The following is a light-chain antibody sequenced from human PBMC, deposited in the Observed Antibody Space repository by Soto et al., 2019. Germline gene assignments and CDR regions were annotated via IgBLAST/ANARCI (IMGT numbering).Light chain of an antibody. V-gene: IGLV2-23*01. CDR3: CSYAGSTTVV. CDR2: EDS. Sequence: QSALTQPASVSGSPGQSITISCSGASGDVGSYNPVSWYQQHPGKAPKLTIYEDSKRPSGVSNRFSGSKSGNTASLTISGLQAEVEADYYCCSYAGSTTVVFGGGTKLTVL. CDR1: SGDVGSYNP. J-gene: IGLJ2*01.